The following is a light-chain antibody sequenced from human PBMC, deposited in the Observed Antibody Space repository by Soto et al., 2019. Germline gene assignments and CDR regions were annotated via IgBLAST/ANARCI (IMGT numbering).Light chain of an antibody. CDR2: GAS. CDR3: QQYGNTPWT. CDR1: QSVSSRY. V-gene: IGKV3-20*01. Sequence: EIVLTQSPGTLSLSPGEGATISCRTSQSVSSRYLAWYQQKPGQAPRLPIYGASSRATGVPDRFSGSGSGTDFTLTISRLEPEDSAVFYCQQYGNTPWTFGQGTKVDSK. J-gene: IGKJ1*01.